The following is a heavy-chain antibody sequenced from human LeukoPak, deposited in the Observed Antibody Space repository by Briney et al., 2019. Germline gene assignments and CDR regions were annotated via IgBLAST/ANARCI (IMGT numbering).Heavy chain of an antibody. CDR3: ARAYGDYDRFGVFDY. CDR1: GFTFSSYA. V-gene: IGHV3-23*01. J-gene: IGHJ4*02. D-gene: IGHD4-17*01. Sequence: PGGSLRLSCAASGFTFSSYAMSWVRQAAGKGLEWVSSISGSGGRTYYADSVKGRFTISRDNAKNSLYLQMNSLRAEDTAVYYCARAYGDYDRFGVFDYWGQGTLVTVSS. CDR2: ISGSGGRT.